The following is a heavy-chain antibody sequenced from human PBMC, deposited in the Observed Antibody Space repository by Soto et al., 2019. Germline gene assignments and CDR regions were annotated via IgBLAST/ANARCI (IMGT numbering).Heavy chain of an antibody. CDR1: DAYTRSEGHI. CDR3: AWVFFFNDTATTEFD. J-gene: IGHJ5*01. Sequence: TDAYTRSEGHIWCCIRQHQGKGLEWIGYIYYSGSTCYNPSLKSRVTISVDTTKNQFSLKLSSGTAADTAVYYWAWVFFFNDTATTEFD. V-gene: IGHV4-31*02. CDR2: IYYSGST. D-gene: IGHD4-17*01.